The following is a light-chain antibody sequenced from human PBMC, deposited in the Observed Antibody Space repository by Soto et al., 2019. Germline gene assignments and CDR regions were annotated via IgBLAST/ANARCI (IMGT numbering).Light chain of an antibody. CDR2: GAS. Sequence: EIVLTQSPGTLSLSPGERATLSCRASQSVSSSYLAWYQQKPGQAPRLLIYGASSRATGSPDRFSGSGSGTDFTLTISRLEPEDFAVYYCQPYCSSLTFGGGTKVEIK. CDR1: QSVSSSY. V-gene: IGKV3-20*01. CDR3: QPYCSSLT. J-gene: IGKJ4*01.